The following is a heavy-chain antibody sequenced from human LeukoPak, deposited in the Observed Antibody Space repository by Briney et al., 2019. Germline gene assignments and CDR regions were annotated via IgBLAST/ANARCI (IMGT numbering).Heavy chain of an antibody. J-gene: IGHJ4*02. CDR2: IYYSGST. CDR3: ARAKTWYYGSGSYPFFDY. Sequence: PSETLSLTCTVSGGSISSSSYYWGWIRQPPGKGLEWIGSIYYSGSTYYNPSLKSRVTVSVDTSKNQFSLKLSSVTAADTAVYYCARAKTWYYGSGSYPFFDYWGQGTLVTVSS. D-gene: IGHD3-10*01. CDR1: GGSISSSSYY. V-gene: IGHV4-39*07.